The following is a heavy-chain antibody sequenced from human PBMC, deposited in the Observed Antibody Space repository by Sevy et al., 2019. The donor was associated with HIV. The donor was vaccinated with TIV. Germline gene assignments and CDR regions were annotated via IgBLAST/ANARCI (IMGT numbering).Heavy chain of an antibody. CDR1: GFTFSSYS. D-gene: IGHD3-3*01. V-gene: IGHV3-23*01. Sequence: GGSLRLSCAASGFTFSSYSMSWVRQAPGKGLEWVSAISGSGGSTYYADSVKCRFTISRDNSKNTLYLQMNSLRAEDTAVYYCAKDPVLLFLEWSDYFDYWGQGTLVTVSS. J-gene: IGHJ4*02. CDR2: ISGSGGST. CDR3: AKDPVLLFLEWSDYFDY.